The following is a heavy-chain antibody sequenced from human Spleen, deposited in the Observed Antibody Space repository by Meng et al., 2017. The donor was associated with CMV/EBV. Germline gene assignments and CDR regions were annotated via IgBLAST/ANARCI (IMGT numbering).Heavy chain of an antibody. V-gene: IGHV4-59*01. CDR1: GGSISTYF. CDR3: VRSCSSTTCRMDY. D-gene: IGHD6-13*01. Sequence: GSLRLSCTVSGGSISTYFWHWVRQPPGGGLEWIGYVYYNGFTEYNPSLKTRVTISVDSSRSQFSLNLNSVTAADTAVYYCVRSCSSTTCRMDYWGQGTLVTVSS. J-gene: IGHJ4*02. CDR2: VYYNGFT.